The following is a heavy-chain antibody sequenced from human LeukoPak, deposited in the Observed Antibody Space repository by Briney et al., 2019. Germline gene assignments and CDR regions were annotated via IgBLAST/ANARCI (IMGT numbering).Heavy chain of an antibody. D-gene: IGHD5-18*01. Sequence: SETLSLTCTVSGVSISNYYWSWIRQPAGKGLEWIGRIHSGGTTNYNPSLMSCVTLSVDTSKNQISLRLTSVTAADTALYYCARDNPSGYNHGHYYYYMDVWGKGTTVTVSS. CDR2: IHSGGTT. J-gene: IGHJ6*03. V-gene: IGHV4-4*07. CDR3: ARDNPSGYNHGHYYYYMDV. CDR1: GVSISNYY.